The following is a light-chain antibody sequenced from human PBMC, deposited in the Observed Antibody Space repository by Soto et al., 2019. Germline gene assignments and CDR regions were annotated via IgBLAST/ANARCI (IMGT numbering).Light chain of an antibody. CDR3: QQYNSYSRT. J-gene: IGKJ1*01. CDR2: DAS. Sequence: DIHMTQSPSTLSASVGDRVTITCRASQSISSWLAWYQQKPGKAPKLLIYDASSLESGVPSRFSGSGSGTEFTLTISSLQPDDFATYYCQQYNSYSRTFGQGTKADIK. V-gene: IGKV1-5*01. CDR1: QSISSW.